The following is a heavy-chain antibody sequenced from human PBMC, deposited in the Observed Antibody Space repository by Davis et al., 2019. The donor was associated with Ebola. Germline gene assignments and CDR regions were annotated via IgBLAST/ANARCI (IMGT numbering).Heavy chain of an antibody. Sequence: GESLKISCKGSGNNFTTYWIGWVRQMPGQGLEWMGIIYPNDSDTRYSTSFQGQATISADKSISTAYLQWSSLKASDTAIYYCTSLNSVPGPPYWGQGTLVTVSS. CDR2: IYPNDSDT. V-gene: IGHV5-51*01. D-gene: IGHD6-19*01. CDR3: TSLNSVPGPPY. J-gene: IGHJ4*02. CDR1: GNNFTTYW.